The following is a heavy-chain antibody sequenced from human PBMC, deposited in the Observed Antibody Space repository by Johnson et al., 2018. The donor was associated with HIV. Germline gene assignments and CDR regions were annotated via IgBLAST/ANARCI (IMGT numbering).Heavy chain of an antibody. Sequence: VQLVEYGGGVVQPGRSLRLSCAASGFTFSSYGMHWVRQAPGKGLEWVAVIWYDGSNKYYADSVKGRFTISRDNSKNTLYLQMNSLRAEDTAVYYCTREAGTMEQWLVSSAFDIWGQGTMVTVSS. CDR3: TREAGTMEQWLVSSAFDI. CDR1: GFTFSSYG. CDR2: IWYDGSNK. J-gene: IGHJ3*02. V-gene: IGHV3-33*01. D-gene: IGHD6-19*01.